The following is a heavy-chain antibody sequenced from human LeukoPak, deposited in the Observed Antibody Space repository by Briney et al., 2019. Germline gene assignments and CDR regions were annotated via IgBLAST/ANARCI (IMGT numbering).Heavy chain of an antibody. CDR1: GYTFIGYD. D-gene: IGHD6-13*01. J-gene: IGHJ4*02. V-gene: IGHV1-8*01. CDR2: MNPNSGNT. CDR3: ARVSISAAGTKVNFDY. Sequence: ASVKVSCKASGYTFIGYDINWLRQATGQGLEWMGWMNPNSGNTGYAQKFQSRVTMTTDSSISTAYMELSSLRSEDTAVYYCARVSISAAGTKVNFDYWGQGSQVTVSS.